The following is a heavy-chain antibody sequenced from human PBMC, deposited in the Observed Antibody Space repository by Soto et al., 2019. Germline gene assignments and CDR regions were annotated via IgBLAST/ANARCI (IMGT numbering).Heavy chain of an antibody. D-gene: IGHD3-3*01. CDR2: ISSSSSTI. Sequence: GGSLRLSCAASGFTFSSYSMNWVRQAPGKGLEWVSYISSSSSTIYYADSVKGRFTISRDNAKNSLYLQMNSLRAEDTAVYYCARDNYYDFWSGYGNVVIGNYYFDYWGQGTLVTVSS. J-gene: IGHJ4*02. CDR1: GFTFSSYS. V-gene: IGHV3-48*01. CDR3: ARDNYYDFWSGYGNVVIGNYYFDY.